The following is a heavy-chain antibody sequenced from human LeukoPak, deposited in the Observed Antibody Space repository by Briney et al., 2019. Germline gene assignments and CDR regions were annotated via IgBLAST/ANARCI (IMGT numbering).Heavy chain of an antibody. D-gene: IGHD4-17*01. CDR1: GLTFSSHG. CDR3: AKDRHLLDGDYVGYFQH. CDR2: ISYDGNNK. J-gene: IGHJ1*01. Sequence: PGGSLRLSCAASGLTFSSHGMHWVRQAPGKGLEWVAVISYDGNNKYYADSVKGRFTISRDNSKNTLYLQMNSLRAEDTAVYYCAKDRHLLDGDYVGYFQHWGQGTLVTVSS. V-gene: IGHV3-30*18.